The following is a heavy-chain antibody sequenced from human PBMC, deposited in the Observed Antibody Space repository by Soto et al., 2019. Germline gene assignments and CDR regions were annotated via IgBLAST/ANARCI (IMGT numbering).Heavy chain of an antibody. CDR2: ISAYNGNT. J-gene: IGHJ1*01. CDR1: GYTLTSYG. Sequence: ASVKVSCKASGYTLTSYGISWVRQAPGQGLEWMGWISAYNGNTNYAQKLQGRVTMTTDTSTSTAYVELRSLRSDDTAVYYCARSSGWILDFQHWGQGTLVTVSS. V-gene: IGHV1-18*04. D-gene: IGHD6-19*01. CDR3: ARSSGWILDFQH.